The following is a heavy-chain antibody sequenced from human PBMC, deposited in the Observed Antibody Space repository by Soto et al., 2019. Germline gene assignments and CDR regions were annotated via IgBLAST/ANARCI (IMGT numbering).Heavy chain of an antibody. Sequence: GESLKISCKGSGYSFTSYWISWVRQMPGKGLEWMGRIDPSDSYTNYSPSFQGHVTISADKSISTAYLQWSSLKASDTAMYYCARLTGYGSGRYVYYYYGMDVWGQGTTVTVSS. J-gene: IGHJ6*02. CDR2: IDPSDSYT. V-gene: IGHV5-10-1*01. D-gene: IGHD6-19*01. CDR1: GYSFTSYW. CDR3: ARLTGYGSGRYVYYYYGMDV.